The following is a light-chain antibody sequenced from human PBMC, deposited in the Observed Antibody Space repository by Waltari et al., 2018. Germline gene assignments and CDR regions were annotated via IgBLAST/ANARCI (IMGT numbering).Light chain of an antibody. CDR2: EAS. CDR1: QAISRS. V-gene: IGKV1-13*02. CDR3: QHFYSYPSG. Sequence: AIQLTQSPSSLSASVGDRVTMTCRASQAISRSVAWFQQKPGKVPKLLIFEASDLEDGVPSRFSGSGGGTRFTLIISSLQPEDFATYYSQHFYSYPSGFGQGTRLEIK. J-gene: IGKJ5*01.